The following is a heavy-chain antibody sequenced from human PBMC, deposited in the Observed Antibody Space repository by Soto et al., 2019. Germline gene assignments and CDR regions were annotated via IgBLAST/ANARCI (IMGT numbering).Heavy chain of an antibody. CDR2: IYYSGTH. CDR1: GGSISCYY. V-gene: IGHV4-59*01. J-gene: IGHJ4*02. Sequence: SETLSLTCTVSGGSISCYYWSWVRQPPGKGLEWIGYIYYSGTHNYNPSLKSRLTISIDTSKNQFSLELNSVTAAETAVYYCERVQMDTLYFDYWGQGTLVTVS. D-gene: IGHD5-18*01. CDR3: ERVQMDTLYFDY.